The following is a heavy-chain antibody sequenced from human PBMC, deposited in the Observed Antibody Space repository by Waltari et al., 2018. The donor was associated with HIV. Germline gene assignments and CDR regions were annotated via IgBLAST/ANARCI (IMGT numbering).Heavy chain of an antibody. Sequence: GYYMHWVRQAPGQGLEWMGWINPNSGGTNYAQKFQGRVTMTRDTSISTAYMELSRLRSDDTAVYYCAAGGGGSLLTWFDPWGQGTLVTVSS. CDR3: AAGGGGSLLTWFDP. CDR1: GYY. V-gene: IGHV1-2*02. J-gene: IGHJ5*02. D-gene: IGHD2-15*01. CDR2: INPNSGGT.